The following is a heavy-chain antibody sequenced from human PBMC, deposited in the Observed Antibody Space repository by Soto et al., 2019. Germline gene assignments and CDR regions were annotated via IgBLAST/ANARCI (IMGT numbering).Heavy chain of an antibody. Sequence: SETLSLTCTVSGASITSLYYYWGWIRQPPGKGLEWIGSSYHSGSTYYAPSLMSRVAMSVDTSKNRFSLKLNSVTAADTAVYYCARRGWGSSSFFDYWGQGTLVTVSS. CDR2: SYHSGST. V-gene: IGHV4-39*01. CDR3: ARRGWGSSSFFDY. CDR1: GASITSLYYY. D-gene: IGHD6-6*01. J-gene: IGHJ4*02.